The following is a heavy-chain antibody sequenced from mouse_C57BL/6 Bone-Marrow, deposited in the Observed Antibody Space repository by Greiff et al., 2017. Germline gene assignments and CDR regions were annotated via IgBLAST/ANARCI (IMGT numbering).Heavy chain of an antibody. Sequence: VQLQQPGAELVKPGASVKVSCKASGYTFTSYWMHWVKQRPGQGLEWIGSIHPSDSDTNYNQKFKGKATLTVDKSSSTAYMQLSSLTSEDAAVYYCEIGDGYWCAYGGQGTRVTVSA. D-gene: IGHD2-3*01. CDR3: EIGDGYWCAY. CDR1: GYTFTSYW. J-gene: IGHJ3*01. CDR2: IHPSDSDT. V-gene: IGHV1-74*01.